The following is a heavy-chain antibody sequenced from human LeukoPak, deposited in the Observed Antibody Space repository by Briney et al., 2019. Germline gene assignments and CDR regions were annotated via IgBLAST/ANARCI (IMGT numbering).Heavy chain of an antibody. CDR1: GFTFSSYS. Sequence: GGSLRLSCAASGFTFSSYSMNWVRQAPGKALEWVSSISSSSSYIYYADSVKGRFTISRDNAKNSLYLQMNSLRAEDTAVYYCARDLYYYDSSGYSDAFDIWGQGTMVTVSS. V-gene: IGHV3-21*01. D-gene: IGHD3-22*01. J-gene: IGHJ3*02. CDR3: ARDLYYYDSSGYSDAFDI. CDR2: ISSSSSYI.